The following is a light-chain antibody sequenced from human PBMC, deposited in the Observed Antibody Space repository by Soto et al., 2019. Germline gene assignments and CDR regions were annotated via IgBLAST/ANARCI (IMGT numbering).Light chain of an antibody. J-gene: IGLJ3*02. CDR2: DIN. CDR1: SSDVGSWNY. V-gene: IGLV2-11*01. Sequence: QSALTQPRSVSGSPGQSVTISGTGTSSDVGSWNYVSWYRQYPGQAPKLIIYDINKRPSGVPDRFSGSKSGNTASLTISGLQVEDDADYYCCSYAGLYSWVFGGGTKLTVL. CDR3: CSYAGLYSWV.